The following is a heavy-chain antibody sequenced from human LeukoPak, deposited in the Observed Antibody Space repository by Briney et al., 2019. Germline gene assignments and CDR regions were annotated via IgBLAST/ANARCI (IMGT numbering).Heavy chain of an antibody. CDR1: GYTFTSYY. J-gene: IGHJ6*02. CDR2: INPSGGST. D-gene: IGHD2-15*01. CDR3: ARGVVVVVPHYYYGMDV. V-gene: IGHV1-46*01. Sequence: ASVKVSCKASGYTFTSYYMHWVRQAPGQGLEWMGIINPSGGSTSYAQKFQGRVTMTRDTSTSTVYMELSSLRSEDTAVYYCARGVVVVVPHYYYGMDVWGQGTTVTVSS.